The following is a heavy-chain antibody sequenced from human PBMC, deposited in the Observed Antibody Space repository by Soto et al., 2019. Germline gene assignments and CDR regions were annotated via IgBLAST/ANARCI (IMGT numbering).Heavy chain of an antibody. CDR2: VSSTGST. V-gene: IGHV4-59*01. J-gene: IGHJ4*02. CDR1: GASITQYY. Sequence: PSETLSLTCTLSGASITQYYWNLIRQSPGKGLEWIVSVSSTGSTAYNPSLTSRVTVSLDTSKNQFSLTLNSVTAADTAVYYCARGGGSPYHNHEFDFWGQGTLVTVSS. CDR3: ARGGGSPYHNHEFDF. D-gene: IGHD6-13*01.